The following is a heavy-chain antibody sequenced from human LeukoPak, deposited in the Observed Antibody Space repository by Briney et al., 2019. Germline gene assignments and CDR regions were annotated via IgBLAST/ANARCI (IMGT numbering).Heavy chain of an antibody. CDR3: ARFSSIAAAFDY. Sequence: SETLSLTCTVSGGSFSIYYWTWIRQPAGKGLEWIGRIYTSGSTNYNPSLKSRVTMSVDTSKNQFSLKLSSVTAADTAAYYCARFSSIAAAFDYWGQGTLVTVSS. V-gene: IGHV4-4*07. CDR1: GGSFSIYY. D-gene: IGHD6-13*01. CDR2: IYTSGST. J-gene: IGHJ4*02.